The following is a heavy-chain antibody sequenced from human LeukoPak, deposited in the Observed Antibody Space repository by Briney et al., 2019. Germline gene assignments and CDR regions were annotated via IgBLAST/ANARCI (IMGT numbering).Heavy chain of an antibody. CDR2: IYHSEST. Sequence: SGTLSLTCAVSGGSISSSNWWSWVRQPPGKGLEWIGEIYHSESTNYNPSLKSRVTISVDKSKNQFSLKLSSVTAADTAVYYCASVFWSGYYNWYDYWGQGTLVTVSS. J-gene: IGHJ4*02. D-gene: IGHD3-3*01. CDR1: GGSISSSNW. CDR3: ASVFWSGYYNWYDY. V-gene: IGHV4-4*02.